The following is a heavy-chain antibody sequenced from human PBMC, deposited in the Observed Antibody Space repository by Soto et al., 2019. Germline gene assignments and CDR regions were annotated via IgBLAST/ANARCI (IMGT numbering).Heavy chain of an antibody. D-gene: IGHD7-27*01. CDR1: GGTFSNYA. V-gene: IGHV1-69*13. Sequence: SVKVSCKASGGTFSNYAISWVRQAPGQGLEWMGGLIPIFGTPDYAQKFQGRVTITADGSTSTAYMELSSLRSEDTAVYYCASQLTGESYYYGMDVWGQGTKVTVSS. J-gene: IGHJ6*02. CDR2: LIPIFGTP. CDR3: ASQLTGESYYYGMDV.